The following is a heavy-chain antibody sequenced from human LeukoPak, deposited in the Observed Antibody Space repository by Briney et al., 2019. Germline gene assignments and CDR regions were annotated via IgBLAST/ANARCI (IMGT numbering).Heavy chain of an antibody. J-gene: IGHJ4*02. Sequence: PSGTLSLTCGVSGGSITSTNWWGWVRQPPGQGLEWIGEISLSGLTNYNPSLKSRVTMALDKSKNHLSLNLTSVTAADTAVYYCSRENGAFSPFGYWGQGTLVTVPS. CDR1: GGSITSTNW. D-gene: IGHD2-8*01. CDR2: ISLSGLT. V-gene: IGHV4-4*02. CDR3: SRENGAFSPFGY.